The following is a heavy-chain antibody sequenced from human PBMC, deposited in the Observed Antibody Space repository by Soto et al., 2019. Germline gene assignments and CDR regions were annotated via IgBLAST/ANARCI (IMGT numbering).Heavy chain of an antibody. CDR2: IYWDGNK. V-gene: IGHV2-5*02. Sequence: QITLKESGPPLVKPTQTLTLTCTFSGFSLSTSGVSVAWIRQPPGKALEWLALIYWDGNKRYSPSLESRLTTTKDTSKNQVVLTMTYMDPVDTATYYCAHRHGSSGSYYFDYWGPGTLVTVSS. J-gene: IGHJ4*02. CDR1: GFSLSTSGVS. D-gene: IGHD3-10*01. CDR3: AHRHGSSGSYYFDY.